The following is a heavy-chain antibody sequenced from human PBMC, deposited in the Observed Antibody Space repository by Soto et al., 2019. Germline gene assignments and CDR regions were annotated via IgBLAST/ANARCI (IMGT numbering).Heavy chain of an antibody. Sequence: LKISCKGSGYGFTTYWISWVRHMPGRGLEWMGRIDPSDSYTNYSPSFQGHVTISVDKSISTASLQWRSLKASDTAIYYCARHGVVVEPVAFHPYGVDVWGQGTTVTVSS. CDR1: GYGFTTYW. V-gene: IGHV5-10-1*01. D-gene: IGHD2-2*01. CDR2: IDPSDSYT. CDR3: ARHGVVVEPVAFHPYGVDV. J-gene: IGHJ6*02.